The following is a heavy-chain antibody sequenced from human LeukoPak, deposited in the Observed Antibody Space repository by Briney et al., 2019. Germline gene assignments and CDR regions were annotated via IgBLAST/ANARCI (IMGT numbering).Heavy chain of an antibody. J-gene: IGHJ4*02. CDR1: GFTFSPYV. Sequence: GGSLRLSCAASGFTFSPYVMSWVRQAPGKGLEWVSIISASGTSTYYADSVKGRFTVSRDNSKNTLYLQMNSLRAEDTAVYYCAKDASGYSSSWYDYFDYWGQGTLVTVSS. V-gene: IGHV3-23*01. CDR2: ISASGTST. CDR3: AKDASGYSSSWYDYFDY. D-gene: IGHD6-13*01.